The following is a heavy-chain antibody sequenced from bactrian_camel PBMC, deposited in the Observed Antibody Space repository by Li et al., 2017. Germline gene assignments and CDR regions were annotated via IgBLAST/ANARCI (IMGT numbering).Heavy chain of an antibody. CDR2: IYTGGEQT. J-gene: IGHJ4*01. D-gene: IGHD6*01. CDR1: TATGSMNC. V-gene: IGHV3S1*01. Sequence: HVQLVESGGGSVQAGGSLRISCVSSTATGSMNCMGWFRQGPGKEREGVADIYTGGEQTYYGDSVKGRFTISRDNAKSTVDLQMNNLKPEDTARYYCAKGAFGHADGTVHATRGQGTQVTVS.